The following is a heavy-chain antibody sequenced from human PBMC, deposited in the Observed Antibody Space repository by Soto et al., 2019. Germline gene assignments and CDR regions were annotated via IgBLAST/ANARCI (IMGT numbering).Heavy chain of an antibody. D-gene: IGHD4-17*01. V-gene: IGHV1-69*04. J-gene: IGHJ4*02. Sequence: SVKVSCKASGGTFRNYVVNWVRQAPGQGLEWMGRIIPIASAANYAQKFQGRVTITADKSTSTSYMELSSLRSEDTAVYYCARDMTRSVDPYFDFWGQGTLVTVSS. CDR3: ARDMTRSVDPYFDF. CDR2: IIPIASAA. CDR1: GGTFRNYV.